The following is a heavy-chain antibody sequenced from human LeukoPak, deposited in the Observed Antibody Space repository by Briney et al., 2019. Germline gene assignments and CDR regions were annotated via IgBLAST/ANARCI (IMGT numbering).Heavy chain of an antibody. J-gene: IGHJ4*02. D-gene: IGHD6-19*01. CDR3: AKGRIAIYSSGWTDYFDY. Sequence: PGGSLRLSCAASGFTFSTYVMSWVRQAPGKGLEWVASLSNSGGTTYSADSVQGRFTISRDNSKSTLYLQMNSLRAEDTAVYYCAKGRIAIYSSGWTDYFDYWGQGTLVTVSS. CDR2: LSNSGGTT. CDR1: GFTFSTYV. V-gene: IGHV3-23*01.